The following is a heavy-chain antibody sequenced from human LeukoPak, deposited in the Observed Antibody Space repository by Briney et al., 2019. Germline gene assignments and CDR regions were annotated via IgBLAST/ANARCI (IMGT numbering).Heavy chain of an antibody. V-gene: IGHV1-2*02. CDR1: GYTFTGYY. CDR2: INPNSGGT. J-gene: IGHJ4*02. CDR3: ARGAFQGSSWFDY. D-gene: IGHD6-13*01. Sequence: GASVKVSCKASGYTFTGYYMHWMRQAPGQGLEWMGWINPNSGGTNYAQNFQGRVTMTRDTSISTAYMELSRLRSDDTAVYYCARGAFQGSSWFDYWGQGTLVTVSS.